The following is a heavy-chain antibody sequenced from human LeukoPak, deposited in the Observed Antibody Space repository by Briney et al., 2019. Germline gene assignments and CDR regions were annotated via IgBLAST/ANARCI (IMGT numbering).Heavy chain of an antibody. CDR3: AKGAPHRSSWYDGAGNYYYYYGMDV. V-gene: IGHV3-9*01. D-gene: IGHD6-13*01. CDR1: GFTFDDYA. J-gene: IGHJ6*02. CDR2: ISWNSGSI. Sequence: GGSLRLSCAASGFTFDDYAMHWVRQAPGKGLEWVSGISWNSGSIGYADSVKGRFTISRDNAKNSLYLQMNSLRAEDTALYYCAKGAPHRSSWYDGAGNYYYYYGMDVWGQGTTVTVSS.